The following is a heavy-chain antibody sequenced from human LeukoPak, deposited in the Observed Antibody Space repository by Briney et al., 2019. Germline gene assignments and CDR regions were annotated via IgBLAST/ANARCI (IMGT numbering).Heavy chain of an antibody. J-gene: IGHJ4*02. CDR3: ATVAYNFWSGYLH. Sequence: GAFLKISCKGSGYSFTNYWIGWVRQMPGKGLEWMGIIYPADSDTRYSPSFQGQVTISADKSISTAYLQWSSLKASDTAIYYCATVAYNFWSGYLHWGQGTLVTVSS. V-gene: IGHV5-51*01. CDR2: IYPADSDT. D-gene: IGHD3-3*01. CDR1: GYSFTNYW.